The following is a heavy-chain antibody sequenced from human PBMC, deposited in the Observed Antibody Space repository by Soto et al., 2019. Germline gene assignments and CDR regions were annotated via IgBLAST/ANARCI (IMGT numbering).Heavy chain of an antibody. Sequence: ASVKVSCKASGYTFTSYGISWVRQAPGQGLEWMGWISAYNGNTNYAQKLQGRVTMTTDTSTSTAYMELRSLRSDDTAVYYCARTLAAAPNHPDLYYFDYWGQGTLVTVSS. CDR2: ISAYNGNT. J-gene: IGHJ4*02. CDR3: ARTLAAAPNHPDLYYFDY. V-gene: IGHV1-18*01. D-gene: IGHD6-13*01. CDR1: GYTFTSYG.